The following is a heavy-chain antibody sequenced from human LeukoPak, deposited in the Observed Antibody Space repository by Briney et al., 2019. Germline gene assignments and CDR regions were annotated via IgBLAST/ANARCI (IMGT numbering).Heavy chain of an antibody. V-gene: IGHV4-39*01. CDR3: ASTDRYSYDY. CDR1: GSSISSSSYY. J-gene: IGHJ4*02. Sequence: PSETLSLTCTVSGSSISSSSYYWGWIRQPPGKGLEWIGSIYYSGSTYYNPSLKSRVTISVDTSKNQFSLKLSSVTAADTAVYYCASTDRYSYDYWGQGTLVTVSS. CDR2: IYYSGST. D-gene: IGHD5-18*01.